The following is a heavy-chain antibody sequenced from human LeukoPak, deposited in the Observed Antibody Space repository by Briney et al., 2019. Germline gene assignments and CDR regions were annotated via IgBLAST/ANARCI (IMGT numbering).Heavy chain of an antibody. CDR1: GYTLTELS. CDR3: ATMYYDYVWGSYRYTRYAFDI. V-gene: IGHV1-24*01. D-gene: IGHD3-16*02. J-gene: IGHJ3*02. CDR2: FDPEDGET. Sequence: ASAKVSCKVSGYTLTELSMHWVRQAPGKGLEWMGGFDPEDGETIYAQKFQGRVTMTEDTSTDTAYMELSSLRSEDTAVYYCATMYYDYVWGSYRYTRYAFDIWGQGTMVTVSS.